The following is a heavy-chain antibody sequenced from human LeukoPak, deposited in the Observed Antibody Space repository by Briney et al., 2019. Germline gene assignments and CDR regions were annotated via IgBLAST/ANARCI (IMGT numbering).Heavy chain of an antibody. Sequence: SETLSLTCTVSGGSIRSGTDYWSWIRQPAGKGLEWIGRIYMSGSTDYNPSFKSRVTMSVDTSKNQFSLKLRSVTAADTAVYYCARSVKYNYGNFDYWGQGTLVTVSS. V-gene: IGHV4-61*02. CDR1: GGSIRSGTDY. J-gene: IGHJ4*02. CDR2: IYMSGST. CDR3: ARSVKYNYGNFDY. D-gene: IGHD5-18*01.